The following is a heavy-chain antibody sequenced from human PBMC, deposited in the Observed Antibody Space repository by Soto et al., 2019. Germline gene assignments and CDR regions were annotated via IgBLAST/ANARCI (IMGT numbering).Heavy chain of an antibody. CDR3: AKDVREYYDVWRYYYDY. D-gene: IGHD3-3*01. J-gene: IGHJ4*02. Sequence: EVQLVESGGGLVQPGRSLRLSCIASGFTCENYAMHWVRQAPGKGLEWVSGINWSSNSVGYSDSVKGRFTISKDNAKNSVYLHMNSLRAEDTAFYYCAKDVREYYDVWRYYYDYWGQGRLVTVSS. CDR1: GFTCENYA. V-gene: IGHV3-9*01. CDR2: INWSSNSV.